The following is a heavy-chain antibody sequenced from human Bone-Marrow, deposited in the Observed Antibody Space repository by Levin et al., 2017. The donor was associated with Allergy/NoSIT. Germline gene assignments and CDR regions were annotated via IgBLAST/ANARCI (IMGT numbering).Heavy chain of an antibody. Sequence: ASVKVSCKASGYTFTSYDINWVRQATGQGLEWMGWMNPNSGNTGYAQKFQGRVTMTRNTSISTAYMELSSLRSEDTAVYYCARGPREWGWGDYYYGLPVWRPGTTVTVSS. V-gene: IGHV1-8*01. CDR3: ARGPREWGWGDYYYGLPV. CDR1: GYTFTSYD. J-gene: IGHJ6*02. D-gene: IGHD3-3*01. CDR2: MNPNSGNT.